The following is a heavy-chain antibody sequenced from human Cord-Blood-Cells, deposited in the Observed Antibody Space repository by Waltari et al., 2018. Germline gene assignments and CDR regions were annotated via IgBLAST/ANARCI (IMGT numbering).Heavy chain of an antibody. CDR2: ICYSGST. Sequence: QLQLQESGPGLVKPSETLSLTCTVSGGSISSSSYYWGWIRQPPGKGLEWIGSICYSGSTYYNPSLKSRVTISVDTSKNQFSLKLSSVTAADTAVYYCARSVGGGFDYWGQGTLVTVSS. CDR1: GGSISSSSYY. V-gene: IGHV4-39*01. J-gene: IGHJ4*02. CDR3: ARSVGGGFDY. D-gene: IGHD2-15*01.